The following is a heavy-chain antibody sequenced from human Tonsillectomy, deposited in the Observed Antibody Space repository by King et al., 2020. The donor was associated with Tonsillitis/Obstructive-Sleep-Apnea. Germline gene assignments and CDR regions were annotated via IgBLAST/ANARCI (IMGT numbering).Heavy chain of an antibody. D-gene: IGHD3-22*01. J-gene: IGHJ2*01. CDR3: TRGSNYFDSSGYYNDWYFDL. V-gene: IGHV3-49*04. CDR2: IRSKAYGGTT. CDR1: GFTFGDYA. Sequence: VQLVESGGGLVQPGRSLRLSCTASGFTFGDYAISWVRQAPGKGLEWGGFIRSKAYGGTTEYAASVKGRFTFSRDDSKTIAYLHMNSLKTEDTAVYYCTRGSNYFDSSGYYNDWYFDLWGRGTLVTVSS.